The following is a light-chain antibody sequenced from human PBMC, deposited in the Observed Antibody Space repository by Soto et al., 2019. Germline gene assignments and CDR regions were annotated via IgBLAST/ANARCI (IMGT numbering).Light chain of an antibody. V-gene: IGKV3-20*01. CDR2: GAS. Sequence: EIVLTQSPGTLSLSPGERATLSCRASQSVSNNYLAWYQQKPGQAPRLLIYGASNRATGIPDRFSGSWSGTDFTLTSSRLEPEEFAVYYCQQYGSSGTFGQGTKVEIK. J-gene: IGKJ1*01. CDR3: QQYGSSGT. CDR1: QSVSNNY.